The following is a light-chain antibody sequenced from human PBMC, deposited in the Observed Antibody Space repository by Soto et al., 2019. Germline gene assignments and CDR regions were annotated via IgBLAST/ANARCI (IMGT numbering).Light chain of an antibody. CDR1: QSVRNNY. CDR2: GAS. V-gene: IGKV3-20*01. Sequence: VLPQSQGTLSLSAGYSHTLTRGASQSVRNNYLAWYQQKPGQAPRLRIYGASNRATGIPDRFSGSGSGTDFTLTISRMEPEDFAVYYCQQYGSSGTVGQGTKVEI. J-gene: IGKJ1*01. CDR3: QQYGSSGT.